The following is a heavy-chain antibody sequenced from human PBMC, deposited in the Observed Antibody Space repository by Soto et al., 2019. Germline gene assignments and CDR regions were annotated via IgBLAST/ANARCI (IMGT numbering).Heavy chain of an antibody. V-gene: IGHV5-51*01. CDR3: ARALYYDFWSGYYGWFDP. CDR1: GYSFTSYW. D-gene: IGHD3-3*01. J-gene: IGHJ5*02. CDR2: IYPGDSDT. Sequence: GESLKISCKGSGYSFTSYWIGWVRQMTGKGLEWMGIIYPGDSDTRYSPSFQGQVTISADKSISTAYLQWSSLKASDTAMYYCARALYYDFWSGYYGWFDPWGQGTLVTVSS.